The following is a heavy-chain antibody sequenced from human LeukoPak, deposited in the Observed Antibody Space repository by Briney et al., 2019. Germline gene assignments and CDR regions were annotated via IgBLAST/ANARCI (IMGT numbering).Heavy chain of an antibody. CDR3: ARERPDRNYYYMDV. Sequence: SETLSLTCAVYGGSFSGYYWSWIRQPPGKGLEWIGEINHSGSTNYNPSLKSRVTISVDTSKNQFSLKLSSVTAADTAVYYCARERPDRNYYYMDVRGKGTTVTVSS. J-gene: IGHJ6*03. CDR2: INHSGST. CDR1: GGSFSGYY. V-gene: IGHV4-34*01.